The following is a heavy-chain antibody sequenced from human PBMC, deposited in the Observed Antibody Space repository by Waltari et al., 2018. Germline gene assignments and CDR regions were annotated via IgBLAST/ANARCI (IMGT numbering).Heavy chain of an antibody. D-gene: IGHD3-3*01. Sequence: EVQLVESGGGLVQPGGSLRLSCAASGFTFSNYDMNWVRQAPGKGLEWVSYISRSGSTIYYADSVKGRFTISRDNAKNSLFLQMNSLRAEDTAIYYCARDHYDFWSGNNWFDSWGQGTLVTVSS. V-gene: IGHV3-48*03. CDR1: GFTFSNYD. CDR2: ISRSGSTI. J-gene: IGHJ5*01. CDR3: ARDHYDFWSGNNWFDS.